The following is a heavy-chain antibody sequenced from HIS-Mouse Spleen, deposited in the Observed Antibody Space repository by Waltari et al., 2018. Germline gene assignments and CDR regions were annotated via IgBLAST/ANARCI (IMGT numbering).Heavy chain of an antibody. CDR2: IIPILGIA. CDR3: ARDLGIAAHDAFDI. Sequence: QVQLVQSGAEVKKPGSSVKVSCKASGGTFSSYAISWVRQAPGQGLEWMGRIIPILGIANYAQKFQGRVTITADKSTSTAYMELSSLRSEDTAVYYCARDLGIAAHDAFDIWGQGTMVTVSS. D-gene: IGHD6-13*01. V-gene: IGHV1-69*04. CDR1: GGTFSSYA. J-gene: IGHJ3*02.